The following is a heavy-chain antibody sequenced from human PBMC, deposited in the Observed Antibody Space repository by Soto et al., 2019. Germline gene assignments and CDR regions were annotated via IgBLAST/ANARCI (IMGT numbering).Heavy chain of an antibody. J-gene: IGHJ4*02. CDR2: ISWNSGSI. Sequence: EVQLVESGGGLVQPGRSLRLSCAASGFTFDDYAMHWVRQAPGKGLEWVSGISWNSGSIGYADSVKGRFTISRDNAKNSLYLQMNSLRAEDTALYYCAKDGSGFGGYYFDYWGQGTLVTVSS. CDR1: GFTFDDYA. CDR3: AKDGSGFGGYYFDY. V-gene: IGHV3-9*01. D-gene: IGHD3-10*01.